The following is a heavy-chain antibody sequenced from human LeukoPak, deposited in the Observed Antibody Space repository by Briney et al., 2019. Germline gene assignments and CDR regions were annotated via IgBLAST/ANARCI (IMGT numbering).Heavy chain of an antibody. D-gene: IGHD3-22*01. Sequence: KASETLSLTCAVSGGSISSSYWWSWVRQPPGKGLEWIGEIYHSGSTYYNPSLKSRATISVDTFKNQFSLKLSSVTAADTAVYYCARGKRITMIVVVIGGVNAFDIWGQGTMVTVSS. CDR2: IYHSGST. CDR1: GGSISSSYW. J-gene: IGHJ3*02. V-gene: IGHV4-4*02. CDR3: ARGKRITMIVVVIGGVNAFDI.